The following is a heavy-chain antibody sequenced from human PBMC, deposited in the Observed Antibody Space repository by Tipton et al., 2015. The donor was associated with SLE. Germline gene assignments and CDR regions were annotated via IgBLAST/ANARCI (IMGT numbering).Heavy chain of an antibody. J-gene: IGHJ2*01. CDR3: ARDRAGRGGVRYFDL. CDR1: GGSVTSGGFY. D-gene: IGHD3-16*01. Sequence: TLSLTCTVSGGSVTSGGFYWSWIRQPAGKGLEWIGHISTSGGTNYNPSLKSRVAISVDTSNNQFSLDLSSVTAADTAVYYCARDRAGRGGVRYFDLWGRGTLVTVSS. CDR2: ISTSGGT. V-gene: IGHV4-61*09.